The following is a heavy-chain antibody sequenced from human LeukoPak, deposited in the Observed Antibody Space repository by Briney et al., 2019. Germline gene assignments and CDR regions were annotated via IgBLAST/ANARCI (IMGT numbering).Heavy chain of an antibody. V-gene: IGHV4-59*11. D-gene: IGHD3-22*01. Sequence: LSETLSLTCTVSGGSISSHYWSWIRQPPGKGLEWIGYIYYSGSTNYNPSLKSRVTISVDTSKNQFSLKLSSVTAADTAVYYCARDRDYYDIGRAFDIWGQGTMVTVSS. J-gene: IGHJ3*02. CDR1: GGSISSHY. CDR2: IYYSGST. CDR3: ARDRDYYDIGRAFDI.